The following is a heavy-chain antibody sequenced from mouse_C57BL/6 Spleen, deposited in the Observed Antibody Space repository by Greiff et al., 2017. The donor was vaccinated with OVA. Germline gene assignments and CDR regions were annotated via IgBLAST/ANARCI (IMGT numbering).Heavy chain of an antibody. D-gene: IGHD1-1*01. CDR1: GFTFSDFY. CDR2: SRNKANDYTT. CDR3: ARDAGNYYGSSTGYFDV. V-gene: IGHV7-1*01. J-gene: IGHJ1*03. Sequence: EVQRVESGGGLVQSGRSLRLSCATSGFTFSDFYMEWVRQAPGKGLEWIAASRNKANDYTTEYSASVKGRFIVSRDTSQSILYLQMNALRAEDTAIYYCARDAGNYYGSSTGYFDVWGTGTTVTVSS.